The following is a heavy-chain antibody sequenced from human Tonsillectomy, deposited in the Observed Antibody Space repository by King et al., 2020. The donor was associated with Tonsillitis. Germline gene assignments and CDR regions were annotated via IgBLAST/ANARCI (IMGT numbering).Heavy chain of an antibody. Sequence: VQLQESGPGLVKPSETLFLTCTVSGGSISSYYWSWIRQPPGKGLEWIGYIYYSGSTNYNPSLKSRVTISVDTSKNQFSLKLSSVTAADTAVYYCARDSGSYEIDYWGQGTLVTVSS. V-gene: IGHV4-59*01. CDR2: IYYSGST. J-gene: IGHJ4*02. D-gene: IGHD1-26*01. CDR1: GGSISSYY. CDR3: ARDSGSYEIDY.